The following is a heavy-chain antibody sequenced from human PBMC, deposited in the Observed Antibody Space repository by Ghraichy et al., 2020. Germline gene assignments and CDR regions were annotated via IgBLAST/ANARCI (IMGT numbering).Heavy chain of an antibody. J-gene: IGHJ6*02. V-gene: IGHV4-30-4*01. CDR3: ARERVIWSGYHRGMDA. D-gene: IGHD3-3*01. CDR1: GCSISSGDYY. CDR2: IYYSGNT. Sequence: SETLSLTCTVSGCSISSGDYYWSLIRQPPGKRLEWIGYIYYSGNTYYTPSLKSRLTISVDTSKSQFSLRLRSVTAADTAVYYCARERVIWSGYHRGMDAWGQGTTVTVSS.